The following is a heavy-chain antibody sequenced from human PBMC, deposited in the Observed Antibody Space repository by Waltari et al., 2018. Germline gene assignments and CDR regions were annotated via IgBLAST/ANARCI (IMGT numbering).Heavy chain of an antibody. D-gene: IGHD1-20*01. CDR3: AKPFYNWDDPLHS. V-gene: IGHV3-23*01. J-gene: IGHJ4*02. CDR2: ITVSDDT. CDR1: GTTFNHFA. Sequence: EVQLLESGGGLVQPGGSLRLSGQPFGTTFNHFAINWVRLAPGTGLDWVAAITVSDDTFYADSVMGRFTVSRDTSKNTVYLQMNGLRAEDTAIYYCAKPFYNWDDPLHSWGQGTLVAVSS.